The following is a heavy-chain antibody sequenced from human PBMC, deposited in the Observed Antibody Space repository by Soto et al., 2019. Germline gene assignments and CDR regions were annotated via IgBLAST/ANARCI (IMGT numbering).Heavy chain of an antibody. Sequence: SVKVSCKASGGTFSSYAISWVRQAPGQGLEWMGGIIPIFGTANYAQKFQGRVTITADESTSTAYMELSSLRSEDTAVYYCARGGPYSGSYYDWFDPWGQGTLVTVSS. D-gene: IGHD1-26*01. CDR2: IIPIFGTA. J-gene: IGHJ5*02. CDR1: GGTFSSYA. V-gene: IGHV1-69*13. CDR3: ARGGPYSGSYYDWFDP.